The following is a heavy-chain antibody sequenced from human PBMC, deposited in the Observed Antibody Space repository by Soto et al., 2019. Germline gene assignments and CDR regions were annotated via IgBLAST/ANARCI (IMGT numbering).Heavy chain of an antibody. V-gene: IGHV1-46*01. J-gene: IGHJ4*02. D-gene: IGHD2-8*01. Sequence: ASVRVSCKAAGYSFTNYYIHWVRQAPGQGLEWMGIINPTGGTTDYAQGFRGRVALTRDTSTNTIFMELSSLTSEDTAVYYCARVKMVYTPNLGFDYWGQGTLVTVSS. CDR2: INPTGGTT. CDR3: ARVKMVYTPNLGFDY. CDR1: GYSFTNYY.